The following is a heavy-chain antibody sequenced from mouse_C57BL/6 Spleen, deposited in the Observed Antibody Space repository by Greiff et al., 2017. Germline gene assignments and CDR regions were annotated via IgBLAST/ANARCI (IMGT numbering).Heavy chain of an antibody. CDR1: GFSLTSYA. CDR2: IRTGGGT. D-gene: IGHD1-1*01. CDR3: DRINGSSRYAMDY. V-gene: IGHV2-9-1*01. J-gene: IGHJ4*01. Sequence: QVQLKESGPGLVAPSPSLSITCTVSGFSLTSYAISWVRQPPGKGLEWLGVIRTGGGTNYNSALKSRRSISKDNSKSQVFFKMNSLQTDDTARYYCDRINGSSRYAMDYWGQGTSVTVSS.